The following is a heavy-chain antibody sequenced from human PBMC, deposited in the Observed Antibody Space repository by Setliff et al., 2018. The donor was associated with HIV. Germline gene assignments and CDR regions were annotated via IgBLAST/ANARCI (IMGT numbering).Heavy chain of an antibody. Sequence: ASVKVSCKASGYTFSDYDVAWVRQAPGQGLEWMGWISGYSGHTSYAQKFQGRVTMTTDTSTSTAYMELRNLRSDDTAMYYCARHPNPYSTTWYFFDFWGQGTLVTVSS. CDR1: GYTFSDYD. CDR3: ARHPNPYSTTWYFFDF. D-gene: IGHD6-13*01. J-gene: IGHJ4*02. V-gene: IGHV1-18*01. CDR2: ISGYSGHT.